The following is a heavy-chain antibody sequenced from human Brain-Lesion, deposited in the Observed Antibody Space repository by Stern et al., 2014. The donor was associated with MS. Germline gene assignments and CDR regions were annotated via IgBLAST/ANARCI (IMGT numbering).Heavy chain of an antibody. V-gene: IGHV4-61*02. CDR3: ASGYRIFDY. Sequence: VQLVESGPGLVKPSQTLSLTCTVSGGSISSGSDYWSWIRQPVGKGLEGIGRIHPSGSPFYTPSLKSRVTISTDPSMNQFSLELNSATAADTAIYYCASGYRIFDYWGQGILVTVSS. CDR1: GGSISSGSDY. CDR2: IHPSGSP. J-gene: IGHJ4*02. D-gene: IGHD5-18*01.